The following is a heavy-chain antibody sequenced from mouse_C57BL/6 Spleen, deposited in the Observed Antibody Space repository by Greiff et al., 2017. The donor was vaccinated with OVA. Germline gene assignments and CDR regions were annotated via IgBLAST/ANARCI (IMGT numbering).Heavy chain of an antibody. CDR1: GFTFSDYG. D-gene: IGHD1-1*01. CDR2: ISSGSSTI. J-gene: IGHJ2*01. CDR3: ARHYYGSVYYCDY. Sequence: EVQVVESGGGLVKPGGSLKLSCAASGFTFSDYGMHWVRQAPEKGLEWVAYISSGSSTIYYADTVKGRFTISRDNAKNTLFLQMTSLRSEDTAMYYCARHYYGSVYYCDYWGQGTTLTVSS. V-gene: IGHV5-17*01.